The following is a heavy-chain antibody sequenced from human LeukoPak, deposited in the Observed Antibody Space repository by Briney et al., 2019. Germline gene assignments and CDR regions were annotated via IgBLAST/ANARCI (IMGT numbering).Heavy chain of an antibody. Sequence: SQTLSVTYTVSGGSITRGVYYWSWIRQPPGKGLEWIGYIYYSGSTYYNPSLKSRLTISIDTSKSQFSLKLSSVTAADTAVYFCARVSRDGWFGGRRDYWGQGTLVTVSS. CDR1: GGSITRGVYY. V-gene: IGHV4-30-4*08. J-gene: IGHJ4*02. CDR2: IYYSGST. CDR3: ARVSRDGWFGGRRDY. D-gene: IGHD3-10*01.